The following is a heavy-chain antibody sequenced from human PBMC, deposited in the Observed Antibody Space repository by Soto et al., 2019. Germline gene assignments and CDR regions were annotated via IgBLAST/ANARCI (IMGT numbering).Heavy chain of an antibody. CDR3: ARGGLESQWLVQFWYFDL. CDR2: TYYRSKWYN. V-gene: IGHV6-1*01. CDR1: GDSVSSNSAA. J-gene: IGHJ2*01. D-gene: IGHD6-19*01. Sequence: SQTLSLTCAISGDSVSSNSAAWNWIRQSPSRGLEWLGRTYYRSKWYNDYAVSVKSRITINPDTSKNQFSLQLNSVTPEDTAVYYCARGGLESQWLVQFWYFDLWGRGTLVTVSS.